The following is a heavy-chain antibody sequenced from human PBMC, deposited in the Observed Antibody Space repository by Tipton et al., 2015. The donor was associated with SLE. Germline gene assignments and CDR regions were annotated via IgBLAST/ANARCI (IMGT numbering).Heavy chain of an antibody. Sequence: LRLSCTVHGQSFSGYSWSWIRQVPGKGPEWLGEINHTGGTNYNPPLRSRVSISLDESQNHFSLKMTSVSDADTAMYYCARVLFRGGYFYRGSLDIWGQGTMVTVSS. CDR2: INHTGGT. V-gene: IGHV4-34*01. J-gene: IGHJ3*02. CDR3: ARVLFRGGYFYRGSLDI. D-gene: IGHD2-15*01. CDR1: GQSFSGYS.